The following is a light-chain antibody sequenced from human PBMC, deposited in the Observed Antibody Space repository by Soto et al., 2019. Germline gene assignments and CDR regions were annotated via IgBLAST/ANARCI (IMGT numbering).Light chain of an antibody. CDR1: QSISNW. Sequence: DIQMTQSPSTLSASVGDRVTITCRASQSISNWLAWHQQKPGKAPKVLIYKASSLESGVPSRFSGSGSGTDFTLTISSLQPDDFATYYCQQYNSYPPRTFGRGTKVEIK. J-gene: IGKJ1*01. CDR2: KAS. CDR3: QQYNSYPPRT. V-gene: IGKV1-5*03.